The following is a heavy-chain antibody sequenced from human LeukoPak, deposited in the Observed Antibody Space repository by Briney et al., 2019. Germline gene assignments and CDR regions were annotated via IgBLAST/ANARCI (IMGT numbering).Heavy chain of an antibody. V-gene: IGHV1-69*06. CDR1: GGTFSSYA. CDR3: ARVGRPYYDFWSGSFYYHMDV. J-gene: IGHJ6*03. CDR2: IIPIFGTA. Sequence: ASVKVSCKASGGTFSSYAISWVRQAPGQGLEWMGGIIPIFGTANYAQKFQGRVTITADKSTSTAYMELSSLRSEDTAVYYCARVGRPYYDFWSGSFYYHMDVWGKGTTVTVSS. D-gene: IGHD3-3*01.